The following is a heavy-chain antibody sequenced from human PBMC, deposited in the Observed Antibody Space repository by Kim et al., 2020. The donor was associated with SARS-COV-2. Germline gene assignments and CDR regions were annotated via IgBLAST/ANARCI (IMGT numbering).Heavy chain of an antibody. CDR3: ARAIWTGVVIVPFQH. D-gene: IGHD3-3*01. J-gene: IGHJ1*01. CDR1: GYTFTSYG. V-gene: IGHV1-18*01. CDR2: ISAYNGNT. Sequence: ASVKVSCKASGYTFTSYGISWVRQAPGQGLEWMGWISAYNGNTNYAQKLQGRVTMTTDTSTSTAYMELRSLRSDDTAVYYCARAIWTGVVIVPFQHWGQGTLVTVSS.